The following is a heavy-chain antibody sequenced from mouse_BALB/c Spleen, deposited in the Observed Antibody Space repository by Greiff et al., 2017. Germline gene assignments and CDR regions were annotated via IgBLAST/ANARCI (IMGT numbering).Heavy chain of an antibody. V-gene: IGHV14-3*02. J-gene: IGHJ2*01. CDR3: ARDYGSSSDFDY. Sequence: EVKLMESGAELVKPGASVKLSCTASGFNIKDTYMHWVKQRPEQGLEWIGRIDPANGNTKYDPKFQGKATITADTSSNTAYLQLSSLTSEDTAVYYCARDYGSSSDFDYWGQGTTLTVSS. CDR2: IDPANGNT. D-gene: IGHD1-1*01. CDR1: GFNIKDTY.